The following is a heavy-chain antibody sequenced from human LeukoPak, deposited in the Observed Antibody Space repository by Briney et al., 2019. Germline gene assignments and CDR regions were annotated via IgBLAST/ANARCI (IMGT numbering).Heavy chain of an antibody. CDR1: GFTFSDYY. CDR3: ASPAIRGYSYGYDY. J-gene: IGHJ4*02. D-gene: IGHD5-18*01. V-gene: IGHV3-11*06. Sequence: GGSLRPSCAASGFTFSDYYMSWIRQAPGKGLEWVSYISSSSSYTDYADSVKGRFTISRDNAKNSLYLQMNSLRAEDTAVYYCASPAIRGYSYGYDYWGQGTLVTVSS. CDR2: ISSSSSYT.